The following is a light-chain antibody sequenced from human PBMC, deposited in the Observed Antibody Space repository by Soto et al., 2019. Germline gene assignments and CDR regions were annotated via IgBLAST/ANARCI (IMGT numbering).Light chain of an antibody. CDR1: QSVSRSY. J-gene: IGKJ5*01. CDR3: QQRSNWPPIT. V-gene: IGKV3D-20*02. CDR2: GVS. Sequence: EIDLTQSPGTLSLSPGERATLSCRASQSVSRSYLAWYQQKPGQSPRLLIYGVSTRATGIPARFSGSGSGTDFTLTISSLEPEDFAVYYCQQRSNWPPITFGQGTRLEIK.